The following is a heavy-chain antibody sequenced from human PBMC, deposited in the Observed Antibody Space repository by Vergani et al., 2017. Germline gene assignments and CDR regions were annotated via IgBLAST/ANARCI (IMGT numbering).Heavy chain of an antibody. CDR2: IYHSGST. Sequence: QVQLQESGPGLVKPSETLSLTCAVSGYPISSGYYWGWIREPPGKGLEWIGSIYHSGSTYYNPSLKSRVTISVDTSKNQFSLKLSSVTAADTAVYYCSRLRDFWGGYYTGSDAFDIWGQGTMVTVSS. J-gene: IGHJ3*02. CDR3: SRLRDFWGGYYTGSDAFDI. D-gene: IGHD3-3*01. CDR1: GYPISSGYY. V-gene: IGHV4-38-2*01.